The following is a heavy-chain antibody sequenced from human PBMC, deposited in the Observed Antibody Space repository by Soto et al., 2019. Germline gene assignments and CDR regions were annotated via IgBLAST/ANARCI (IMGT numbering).Heavy chain of an antibody. Sequence: SETLSLTCTVSGGSISSGGYYWVWIRRHPGKGLEWIGYIYYSGSTYYNPSLKSRVTISVDTSKNQFSLKLSSVTAADTAVYYCARAVGVRGDTIDYWGQGTLVTVSS. D-gene: IGHD3-10*01. V-gene: IGHV4-31*03. CDR1: GGSISSGGYY. J-gene: IGHJ4*02. CDR2: IYYSGST. CDR3: ARAVGVRGDTIDY.